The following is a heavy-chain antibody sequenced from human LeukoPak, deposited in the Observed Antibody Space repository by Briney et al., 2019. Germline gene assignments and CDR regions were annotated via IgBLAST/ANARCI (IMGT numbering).Heavy chain of an antibody. CDR3: AKVSYDSSGSYFSLDY. J-gene: IGHJ4*02. CDR2: IRWNSVDI. V-gene: IGHV3-9*01. CDR1: GFTFDDYA. Sequence: GGSLRLSCAASGFTFDDYAMHWVRQAPGKGLEWVSGIRWNSVDIGYGDSVKGRFTISRDNAKNSLFLQMNSLGADDTALYYCAKVSYDSSGSYFSLDYWGQGTLVTVSS. D-gene: IGHD3-22*01.